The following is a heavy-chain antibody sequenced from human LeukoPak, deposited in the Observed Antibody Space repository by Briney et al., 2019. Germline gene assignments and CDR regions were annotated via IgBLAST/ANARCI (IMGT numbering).Heavy chain of an antibody. CDR1: GFTFSDHY. D-gene: IGHD6-6*01. Sequence: PGGSLRLSCAASGFTFSDHYMDWVRQAPGKGLEWVSGIDWNSGRIGYADSVKGRFTISRDNAKKSLYLQMNSLRAEDTAVYYCARDHLAPNFASYSSSSGTSDYWGQGTLVTVSS. J-gene: IGHJ4*02. V-gene: IGHV3-9*01. CDR3: ARDHLAPNFASYSSSSGTSDY. CDR2: IDWNSGRI.